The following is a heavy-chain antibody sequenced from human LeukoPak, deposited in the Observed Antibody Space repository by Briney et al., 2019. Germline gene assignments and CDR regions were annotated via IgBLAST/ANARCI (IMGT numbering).Heavy chain of an antibody. J-gene: IGHJ6*02. CDR3: ARDSVAPVLNIAAAGTEYYGMDV. V-gene: IGHV3-7*01. CDR1: GFTFSSYW. CDR2: IKQDGSEK. D-gene: IGHD6-13*01. Sequence: GGSLRLSCAASGFTFSSYWMSWVRQAPGKGLEWVANIKQDGSEKYYVDSVKGRFTISRDNAKNSLYLQMNSLRAGDTAVYYCARDSVAPVLNIAAAGTEYYGMDVWGQGTTVTVSS.